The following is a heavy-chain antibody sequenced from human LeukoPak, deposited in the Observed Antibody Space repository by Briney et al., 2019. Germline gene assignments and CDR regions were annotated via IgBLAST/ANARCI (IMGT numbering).Heavy chain of an antibody. CDR3: ARMSDHQSQD. D-gene: IGHD1-14*01. Sequence: SETLSLTCTVSGVSISSYYWSWTRQTAGNRLEYIGRMYRGNNVNNNPSLRGRVSVSIDRYQNHFTLRLTSVTVADTAVYFCARMSDHQSQDWGQGILVTVSS. CDR1: GVSISSYY. CDR2: MYRGNNV. J-gene: IGHJ4*02. V-gene: IGHV4-4*07.